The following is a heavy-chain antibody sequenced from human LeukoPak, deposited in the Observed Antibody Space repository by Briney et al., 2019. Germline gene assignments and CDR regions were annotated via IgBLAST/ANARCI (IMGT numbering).Heavy chain of an antibody. V-gene: IGHV4-34*01. D-gene: IGHD5-12*01. J-gene: IGHJ4*02. CDR3: ARRRAGYSGYDFGEGYFDY. Sequence: PSETLSLTCAVYGGSFSGFYWSWIRQPPGKGLEWIGEINHSGSTNCNPSLKSRVTISVDTSKNQFSLKLSSVTAADTAVYYCARRRAGYSGYDFGEGYFDYWGQRTLVTVSS. CDR1: GGSFSGFY. CDR2: INHSGST.